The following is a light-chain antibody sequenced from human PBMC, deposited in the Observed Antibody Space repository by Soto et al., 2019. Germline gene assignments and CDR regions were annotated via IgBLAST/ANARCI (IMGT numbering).Light chain of an antibody. V-gene: IGKV4-1*01. CDR2: WAS. Sequence: DIVMTQSPDSLAVSLGERATINFNSSQSVLFTSNNRNYMSWYQQKPGQSPALIIYWASTRESGVPDRFSGSGSGTTFTLTINNVQAEDVAVYYCQQFYNVPQTFGQGTKLEIK. J-gene: IGKJ2*01. CDR3: QQFYNVPQT. CDR1: QSVLFTSNNRNY.